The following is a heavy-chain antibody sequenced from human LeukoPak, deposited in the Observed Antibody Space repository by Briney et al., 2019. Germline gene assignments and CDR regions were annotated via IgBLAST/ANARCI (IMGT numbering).Heavy chain of an antibody. CDR2: ISSSSSYI. Sequence: GGSLRLSCAASGFTFSSYSMNWVRQAPGKGLEWVSSISSSSSYIYYADSVKGRFTISRDNAKNSLYLQMNSLRAEDTAVYYYARDPYRGPYYFDYWGQGTLVTVSS. V-gene: IGHV3-21*01. CDR1: GFTFSSYS. CDR3: ARDPYRGPYYFDY. D-gene: IGHD3-10*01. J-gene: IGHJ4*02.